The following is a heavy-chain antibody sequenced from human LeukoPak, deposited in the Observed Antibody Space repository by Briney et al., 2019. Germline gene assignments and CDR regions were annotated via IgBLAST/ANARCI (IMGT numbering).Heavy chain of an antibody. J-gene: IGHJ4*02. CDR1: GYAFTSYD. CDR3: ARGAPGSYCSGGSCPYFDY. D-gene: IGHD2-15*01. V-gene: IGHV1-8*01. CDR2: MNPNSGNT. Sequence: ASVKVSCKASGYAFTSYDINWVRQATGQGLEWMGWMNPNSGNTGYAQKFQGRVTMTRNTSITTAYMELSSLRSEDTAGFYCARGAPGSYCSGGSCPYFDYWGQGALVTVSS.